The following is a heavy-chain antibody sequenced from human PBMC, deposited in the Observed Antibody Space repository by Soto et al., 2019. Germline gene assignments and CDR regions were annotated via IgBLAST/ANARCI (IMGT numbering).Heavy chain of an antibody. CDR3: ARDSGCSGGSCYYYGMDV. J-gene: IGHJ6*02. V-gene: IGHV3-48*02. Sequence: EVQLVESGGGLVQPGGSLRLSCAASGFTFRGYSMNWVRQAPGKGLEWVSYISSSSSTIYYADSVKGRFTISRDNAKNSLYLQMNSLRDEDTAVYYCARDSGCSGGSCYYYGMDVWGQGTTVTVSS. CDR1: GFTFRGYS. CDR2: ISSSSSTI. D-gene: IGHD2-15*01.